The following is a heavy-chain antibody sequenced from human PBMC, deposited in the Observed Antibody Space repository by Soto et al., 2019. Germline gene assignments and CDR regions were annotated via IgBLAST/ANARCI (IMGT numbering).Heavy chain of an antibody. CDR1: GGSISSGGYY. D-gene: IGHD2-2*01. CDR3: AREYANSPEAFDY. J-gene: IGHJ4*02. V-gene: IGHV4-61*08. CDR2: IYNSGRT. Sequence: QVQLQESGPGLVKPSQTLSLTCTVSGGSISSGGYYWSWIRQPPGKGLEWIGYIYNSGRTNYNPSLESRVTISLDTSRNQFSLKLSSVTAADTAVFYCAREYANSPEAFDYWGRGALVTVSS.